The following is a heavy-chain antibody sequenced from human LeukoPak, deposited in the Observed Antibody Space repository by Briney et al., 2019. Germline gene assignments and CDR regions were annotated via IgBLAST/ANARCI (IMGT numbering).Heavy chain of an antibody. V-gene: IGHV4-39*07. CDR3: ASRHSVQILTRDAFDI. CDR1: GDSINSRSYY. J-gene: IGHJ3*02. Sequence: SETLSLTCAVSGDSINSRSYYWAWIRQPPGKGLEWIGSIYHSESTYYNPSLKSRVTISLDTSKNQFSLRLSSLTAADTAVYYCASRHSVQILTRDAFDIWGQGTMVTVSS. D-gene: IGHD2-15*01. CDR2: IYHSEST.